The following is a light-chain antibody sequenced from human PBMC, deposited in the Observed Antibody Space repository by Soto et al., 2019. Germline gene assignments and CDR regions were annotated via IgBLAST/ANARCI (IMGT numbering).Light chain of an antibody. V-gene: IGKV3-15*01. CDR1: QSVSSN. CDR3: QQYQKWPLT. J-gene: IGKJ4*01. Sequence: EIVMTPSPATLSVSPGERATLYCRASQSVSSNLAWYQHKPGQAPRLLIYGASIRATGVPAKFSGSGSGTEFTLTSISLQSEDFAVYYCQQYQKWPLTFGGGTKAEIK. CDR2: GAS.